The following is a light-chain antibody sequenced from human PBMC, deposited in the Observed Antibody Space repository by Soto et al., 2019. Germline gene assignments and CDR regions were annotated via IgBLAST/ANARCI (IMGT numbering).Light chain of an antibody. CDR2: DAS. Sequence: EIVLTQSPATLSLSPGERATLSCRASQSVSSYLAWYQQKPGQAPRLLIYDASNRATGIPARFSGSESGTDFTLTISSLEHEDFAVYYCQQRSNWPITFGQGTRLEIK. CDR1: QSVSSY. V-gene: IGKV3-11*01. CDR3: QQRSNWPIT. J-gene: IGKJ5*01.